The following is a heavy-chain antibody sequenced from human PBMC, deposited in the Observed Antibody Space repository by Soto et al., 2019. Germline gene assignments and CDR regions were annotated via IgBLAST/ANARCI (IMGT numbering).Heavy chain of an antibody. CDR3: ARRGYCSGGNCFSNAFDI. CDR2: IYPADSDT. Sequence: GESLKISCKGSGYSFTIYWVGWVRQMPGKGLEWMGIIYPADSDTRYSPSFQGQVTISADKSITTAYLQWSSLKASDTAMYYCARRGYCSGGNCFSNAFDIWGQGTTVTVSS. J-gene: IGHJ3*02. CDR1: GYSFTIYW. D-gene: IGHD2-15*01. V-gene: IGHV5-51*01.